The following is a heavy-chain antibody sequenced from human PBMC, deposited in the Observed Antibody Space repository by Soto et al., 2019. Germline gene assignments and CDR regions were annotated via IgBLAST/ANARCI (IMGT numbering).Heavy chain of an antibody. J-gene: IGHJ4*02. D-gene: IGHD6-13*01. Sequence: QVQLVQSGAAVKKPGASVKVSCKASGYTFTSYYMHWVRQAPGQGLEWMGIINPSGGSTSYAQKFQGRVTITRDRATSTGYIGPSRLRSEDTAVYCCARGWSLPGYWGQGTLVTVYS. CDR2: INPSGGST. V-gene: IGHV1-46*01. CDR3: ARGWSLPGY. CDR1: GYTFTSYY.